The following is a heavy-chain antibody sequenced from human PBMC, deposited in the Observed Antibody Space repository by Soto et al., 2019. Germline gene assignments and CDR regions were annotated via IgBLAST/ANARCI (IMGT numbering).Heavy chain of an antibody. Sequence: EEQLLEAGGGLVQPGGSLRLSCAASGFSFRDYGMSWVRQAPGKGLEWLSAIIGNGDTAYYADSVRGRFTISRDNSKNTLYLQLNDLGAEDTAIYYCAKDYDYGDSLPFDCWGQGTLVTVSS. V-gene: IGHV3-23*01. CDR1: GFSFRDYG. J-gene: IGHJ4*02. D-gene: IGHD4-17*01. CDR2: IIGNGDTA. CDR3: AKDYDYGDSLPFDC.